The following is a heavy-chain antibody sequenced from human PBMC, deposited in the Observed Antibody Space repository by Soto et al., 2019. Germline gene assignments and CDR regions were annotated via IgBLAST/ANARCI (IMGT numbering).Heavy chain of an antibody. D-gene: IGHD5-12*01. CDR3: GPGVARTY. Sequence: QLQLQESGSGLVKPSQTLSLTCAVSGGSISSGGYSWSWIRQPPGKGLEWIGYIYHSGSTYYNPSLKRRVTLSVDRSKNQFSLMLSSVTAADTAVYAGGPGVARTYWGQGTLVTVSS. V-gene: IGHV4-30-2*01. CDR1: GGSISSGGYS. J-gene: IGHJ4*02. CDR2: IYHSGST.